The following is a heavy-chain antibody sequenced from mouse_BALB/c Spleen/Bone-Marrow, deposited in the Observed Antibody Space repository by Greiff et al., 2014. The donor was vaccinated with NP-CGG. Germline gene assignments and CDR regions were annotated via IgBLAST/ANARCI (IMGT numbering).Heavy chain of an antibody. CDR3: AAITTVVARYAMDY. CDR1: GFTFSSFG. J-gene: IGHJ4*01. CDR2: ISSGSSTI. Sequence: EVHLVESGGGLVQPGGSRKLSCAASGFTFSSFGMHWVRQAPGKGLEWVAYISSGSSTIYYADTVKGRFTISRDNPKNTLFLQMTSLRSEDTAMYYCAAITTVVARYAMDYWGQGTSVTVSS. D-gene: IGHD1-1*01. V-gene: IGHV5-17*02.